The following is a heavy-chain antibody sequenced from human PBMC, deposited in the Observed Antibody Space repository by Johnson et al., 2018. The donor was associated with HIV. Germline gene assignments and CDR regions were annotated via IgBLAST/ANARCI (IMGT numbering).Heavy chain of an antibody. CDR1: GFTFSSYA. D-gene: IGHD4/OR15-4a*01. CDR2: INQDGGRT. V-gene: IGHV3-20*04. J-gene: IGHJ3*02. Sequence: VQLVESGGGLVQPGGSLRLSCAASGFTFSSYAMSWVRQAPGKGLEWVAGINQDGGRTGYADSVKGRFTISRDNAKNSLYLQMNSLRAEDTALYYCACGCSRADAFDIWGQGTMVTVSS. CDR3: ACGCSRADAFDI.